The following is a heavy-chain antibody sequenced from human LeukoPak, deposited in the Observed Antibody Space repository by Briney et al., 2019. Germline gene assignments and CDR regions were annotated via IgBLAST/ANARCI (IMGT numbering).Heavy chain of an antibody. CDR2: ISYDGSNK. CDR3: AKGAGYDFWSGYPTVDY. J-gene: IGHJ4*02. Sequence: GRSLRLSCAASGFTFSSYGMHWVRQAPGKGLEWVAVISYDGSNKYYADSVKGRFTISRDNSKNTLYLQMNSLRAEDTAVYYCAKGAGYDFWSGYPTVDYWGQGTLVTVSS. D-gene: IGHD3-3*01. CDR1: GFTFSSYG. V-gene: IGHV3-30*18.